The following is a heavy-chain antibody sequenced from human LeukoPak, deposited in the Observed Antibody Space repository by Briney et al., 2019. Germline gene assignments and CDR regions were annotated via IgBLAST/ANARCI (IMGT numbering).Heavy chain of an antibody. J-gene: IGHJ5*02. Sequence: PGGSLRLSCAASGLTFSSYAMHWVRQAPGKGLEWIGSIYDSGSTYYNPSLKSRVTISVDTSKNQFSLKLNSVTAADTAVYYCARHYGPWGQGTLVTVSS. CDR2: IYDSGST. V-gene: IGHV4-39*01. D-gene: IGHD3-10*01. CDR3: ARHYGP. CDR1: GLTFSSYAMH.